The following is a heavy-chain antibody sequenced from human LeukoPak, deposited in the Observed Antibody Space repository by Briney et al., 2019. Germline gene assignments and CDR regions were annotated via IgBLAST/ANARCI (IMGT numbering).Heavy chain of an antibody. V-gene: IGHV4-39*07. CDR2: INHSGST. CDR3: ARGRRYYGSGSYFYMDV. Sequence: PSETLSLTCTVSGGSISSSSYYWSWIRQPPGKGLEWIGEINHSGSTNYNPSLKSRVTISVDTSKNQFSLKLSSVTAADTAVYYCARGRRYYGSGSYFYMDVWGKGTTVTVSS. CDR1: GGSISSSSYY. J-gene: IGHJ6*03. D-gene: IGHD3-10*01.